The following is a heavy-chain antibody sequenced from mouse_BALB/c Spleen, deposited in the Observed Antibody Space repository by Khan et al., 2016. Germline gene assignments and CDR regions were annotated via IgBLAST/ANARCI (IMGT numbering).Heavy chain of an antibody. V-gene: IGHV14-3*02. CDR1: GFNIKDTY. CDR2: IDPANGNT. D-gene: IGHD2-1*01. CDR3: ARIYYGGAY. Sequence: VQLQQSGADLVKPGASVKLSCTASGFNIKDTYIHWVKQRPEQALEWIGRIDPANGNTEYDPKFQGKATITADISSNTAYLQLSSLTSEDTAVYYCARIYYGGAYGGEGTLVTVSA. J-gene: IGHJ3*01.